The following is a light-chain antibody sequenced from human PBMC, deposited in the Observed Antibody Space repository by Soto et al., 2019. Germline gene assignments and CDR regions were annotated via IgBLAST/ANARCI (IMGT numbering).Light chain of an antibody. J-gene: IGLJ2*01. CDR3: QTWGTGIVV. V-gene: IGLV4-69*01. CDR1: SGHSSYA. CDR2: VNPDGSH. Sequence: QLVLTQSPSASASLGASVKVTCTLSSGHSSYAIAWHQQQPEKGPRFLMKVNPDGSHTKGDGIPDRFSGSSSGAERYLTISSLQSVDEADYYCQTWGTGIVVFGGGTKLTVL.